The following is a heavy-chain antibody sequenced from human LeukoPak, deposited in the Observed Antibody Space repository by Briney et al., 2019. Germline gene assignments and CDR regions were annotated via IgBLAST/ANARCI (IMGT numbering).Heavy chain of an antibody. CDR1: GFTFSSYA. V-gene: IGHV3-64*01. Sequence: PGGSLRLSCAASGFTFSSYAMHWVRQAPGKGLEYVSAISSNGGSTYYANSVKGRFTISRDNSKNTLYLQMGSLRAEDMAVYYCARDDDWNYEDYWGQGTLVTVSS. CDR3: ARDDDWNYEDY. CDR2: ISSNGGST. J-gene: IGHJ4*02. D-gene: IGHD1-7*01.